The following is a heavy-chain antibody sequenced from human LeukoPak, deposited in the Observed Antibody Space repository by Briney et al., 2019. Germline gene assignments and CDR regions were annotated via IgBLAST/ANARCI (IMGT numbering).Heavy chain of an antibody. CDR1: GFTFSSYA. D-gene: IGHD6-19*01. CDR3: ARDLGRYSPDYYYGMDV. Sequence: GSLRLSCAASGFTFSSYAMHWVRQAPGKGLEWVAVISYDGSNKYYADSVKGRFTISRDNSKNTLYLQMNSLRAEDTAVYYCARDLGRYSPDYYYGMDVWGQGTTVTVSS. V-gene: IGHV3-30-3*01. CDR2: ISYDGSNK. J-gene: IGHJ6*02.